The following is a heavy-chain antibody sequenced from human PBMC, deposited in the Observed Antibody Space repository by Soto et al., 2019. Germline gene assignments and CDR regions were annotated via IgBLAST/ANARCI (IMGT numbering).Heavy chain of an antibody. J-gene: IGHJ5*01. CDR2: VHESGST. D-gene: IGHD3-3*01. V-gene: IGHV4-59*01. Sequence: PSEPLSLTCTVSCDAISNYYWSWIRQTPGRGLEWIGCVHESGSTDYNPSLKGRVTISLHTSKSQFSLSLSSATAAAPATSYCARGNRALIPSVLAQRGQATLGNDS. CDR3: ARGNRALIPSVLAQRGQATLGNDS. CDR1: CDAISNYY.